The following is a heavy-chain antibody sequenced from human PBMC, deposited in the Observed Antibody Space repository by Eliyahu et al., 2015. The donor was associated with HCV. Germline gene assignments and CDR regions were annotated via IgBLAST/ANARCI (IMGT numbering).Heavy chain of an antibody. CDR1: GGSISSYY. CDR3: ARDRGPSYGMDV. J-gene: IGHJ6*02. CDR2: IYYSGST. Sequence: QVQLQESGPGLVKPSETLSLTCTVSGGSISSYYWSWIRQPPGKGLEWIGYIYYSGSTNYNPSLKSRVTISVDTSKNQFSLKLSSVTAADTAVYYCARDRGPSYGMDVWGQGTTVTVSS. V-gene: IGHV4-59*01. D-gene: IGHD3-10*01.